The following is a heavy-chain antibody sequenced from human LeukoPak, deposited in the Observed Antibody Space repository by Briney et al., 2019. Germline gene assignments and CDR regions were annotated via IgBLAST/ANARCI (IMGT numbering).Heavy chain of an antibody. CDR3: ARGATVGSAYFDL. Sequence: GGSLRLSCAASGFTFSSYSMNWVRQAPGKGLEWVSAISGSGGSTYYADSVKGRFTISRDNSKNMLYLETHSLRPDDTALYYCARGATVGSAYFDLWGQGALVTVSS. CDR2: ISGSGGST. J-gene: IGHJ4*02. D-gene: IGHD3-16*01. CDR1: GFTFSSYS. V-gene: IGHV3-23*01.